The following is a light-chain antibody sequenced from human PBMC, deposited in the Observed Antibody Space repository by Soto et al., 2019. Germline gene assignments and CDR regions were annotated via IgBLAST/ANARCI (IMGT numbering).Light chain of an antibody. CDR1: QSLXSY. CDR3: QQRKMDTST. J-gene: IGKJ5*01. V-gene: IGKV1-39*01. Sequence: IPLTQWASSLSASVGDSVTITCRASQSLXSYFNWYQQKPGKAPKVLXYDASSLPSGCPSRLSGSGSGTEFTLPISSRQPDDFDNYYCQQRKMDTSTFGQGTRLEIK. CDR2: DAS.